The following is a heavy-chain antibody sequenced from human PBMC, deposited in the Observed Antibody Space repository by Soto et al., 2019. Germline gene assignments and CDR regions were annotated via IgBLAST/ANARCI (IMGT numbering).Heavy chain of an antibody. Sequence: QVQLVESGGDLVKPGGSLRLSCAVSGFKFSDYYMTWIRQAPGKGLEWVSYISSSGTGIYYADSVKGRFTISRDNAKNSLYLQMSSLRAEDTAVYYCARAYSDAFDIWGQGTMVTVSS. CDR1: GFKFSDYY. D-gene: IGHD2-15*01. CDR2: ISSSGTGI. CDR3: ARAYSDAFDI. J-gene: IGHJ3*02. V-gene: IGHV3-11*01.